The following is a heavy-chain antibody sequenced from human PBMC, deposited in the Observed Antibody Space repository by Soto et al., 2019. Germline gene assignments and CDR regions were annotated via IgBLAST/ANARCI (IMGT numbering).Heavy chain of an antibody. V-gene: IGHV3-48*01. CDR1: GFTFSSYS. CDR3: ARHPERIAQIGWFDP. D-gene: IGHD6-13*01. J-gene: IGHJ5*02. CDR2: ISSSSSTI. Sequence: EVQLVESGGGLVQPGGSLRLSCAASGFTFSSYSMNWVRHAPGKGLEWVSYISSSSSTIYYADSVKGRFTISRDNAKNSLYRQMNSLRAEDTAVYYCARHPERIAQIGWFDPWGQGTLVTVSS.